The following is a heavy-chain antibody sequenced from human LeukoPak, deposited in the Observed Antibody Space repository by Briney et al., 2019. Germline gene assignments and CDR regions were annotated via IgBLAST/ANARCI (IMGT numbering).Heavy chain of an antibody. Sequence: PGGSLRLSCAASGFTFSSYGMHWVRQAPGKGLEWVAVIWYDGSNKYYADSVKGRFTISRDNSKNTLYLQMNSLRAEDTAMYYCARDGGATPFDYWGQGTLVTVSS. CDR3: ARDGGATPFDY. V-gene: IGHV3-33*01. CDR1: GFTFSSYG. CDR2: IWYDGSNK. J-gene: IGHJ4*02. D-gene: IGHD1-26*01.